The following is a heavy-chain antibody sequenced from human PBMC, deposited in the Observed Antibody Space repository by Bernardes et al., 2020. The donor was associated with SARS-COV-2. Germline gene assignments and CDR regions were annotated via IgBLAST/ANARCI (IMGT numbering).Heavy chain of an antibody. D-gene: IGHD5-12*01. CDR3: AKERAIFQIYWLRGMDV. Sequence: GGSLRLSCAASGFSFNNYGMHWVRQAPGKGLEWVSLVSYVSSIEYYADSVKGRFTISRDNSKNTVYLQMTNLRLEDTAVYYCAKERAIFQIYWLRGMDVWGHGTTVTVSS. J-gene: IGHJ6*02. CDR2: VSYVSSIE. CDR1: GFSFNNYG. V-gene: IGHV3-30*18.